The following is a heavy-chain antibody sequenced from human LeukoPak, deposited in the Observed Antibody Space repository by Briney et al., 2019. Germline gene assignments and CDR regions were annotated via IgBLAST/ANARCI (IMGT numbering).Heavy chain of an antibody. V-gene: IGHV3-21*01. J-gene: IGHJ5*02. D-gene: IGHD4-17*01. Sequence: PGGSLRLSCAASGFTFSHYSMNWVRQAPGKGLEWVSSISSGSSFIYYTDSVKGRFTISRDSAKNSLYLQMSSLRAEDTAVYYCARGAVAYGDYANWFDPWGQGTLVTVSS. CDR2: ISSGSSFI. CDR3: ARGAVAYGDYANWFDP. CDR1: GFTFSHYS.